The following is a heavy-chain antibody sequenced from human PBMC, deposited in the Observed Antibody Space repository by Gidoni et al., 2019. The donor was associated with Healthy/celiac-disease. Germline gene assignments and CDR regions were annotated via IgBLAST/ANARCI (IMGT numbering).Heavy chain of an antibody. J-gene: IGHJ2*01. CDR1: VFTFSSYA. CDR3: AREGRDGYSIYWYFDL. Sequence: VQLVECVGGVVKPGGYLRLSSSASVFTFSSYAMHWVRQAPGKGLEWVAVISYDGSNKYYADSVKSRFTISRDNSKNTLYLQMNSLRAEDTAVYYCAREGRDGYSIYWYFDLWGRGTLVTVSS. D-gene: IGHD2-15*01. CDR2: ISYDGSNK. V-gene: IGHV3-30-3*01.